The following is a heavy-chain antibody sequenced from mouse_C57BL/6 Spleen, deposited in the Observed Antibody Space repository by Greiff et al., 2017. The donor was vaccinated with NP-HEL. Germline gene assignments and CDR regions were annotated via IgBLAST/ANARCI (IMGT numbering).Heavy chain of an antibody. CDR2: ISYDGSN. Sequence: DVKLVESGPGLVKPSQSLSLSCSVTGYSISSGYYWNWIRQFPGNILEWMGYISYDGSNNYNPTLKNRISITRDTSNNQFFLKLNSVTTEDTATYYCARGAMDYWGQGTSVTVSS. CDR1: GYSISSGYY. V-gene: IGHV3-6*01. CDR3: ARGAMDY. J-gene: IGHJ4*01.